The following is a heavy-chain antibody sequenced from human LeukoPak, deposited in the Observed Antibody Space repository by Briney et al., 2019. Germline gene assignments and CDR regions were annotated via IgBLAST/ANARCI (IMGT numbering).Heavy chain of an antibody. CDR3: ARQHGSGSYYSRAIDY. Sequence: GEPLKISFEASGYSFTTYWIGWVRQMPGKSLEWMGIIYPGDSDTRYSPSFQGQVTISADKSISTAYLQWSSLKASDTAMYYCARQHGSGSYYSRAIDYWGQGTLVTVSS. V-gene: IGHV5-51*01. J-gene: IGHJ4*02. CDR2: IYPGDSDT. D-gene: IGHD3-10*01. CDR1: GYSFTTYW.